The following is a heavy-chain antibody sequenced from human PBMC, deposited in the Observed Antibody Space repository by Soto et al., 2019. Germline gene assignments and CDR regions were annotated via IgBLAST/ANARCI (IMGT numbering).Heavy chain of an antibody. D-gene: IGHD3-16*01. CDR1: GLTFSSYS. V-gene: IGHV3-9*01. CDR3: TKARLWGGDGYNSYYYNAMDV. J-gene: IGHJ6*02. CDR2: ISWNSGRI. Sequence: PGGSLRLSCAASGLTFSSYSMNWVRQVTGKGLEWVSGISWNSGRIGYADSVKGRFTISRDNAKNSLYLQMNSLRPEDTALYYCTKARLWGGDGYNSYYYNAMDVWGQGTTVTVSS.